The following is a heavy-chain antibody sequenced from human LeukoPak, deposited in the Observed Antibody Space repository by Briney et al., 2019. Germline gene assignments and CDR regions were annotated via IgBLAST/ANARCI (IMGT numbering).Heavy chain of an antibody. CDR3: AKDGQWLVLVGFYFDY. CDR2: ISGSGGST. D-gene: IGHD6-19*01. Sequence: GGTLRLSCAASGFTFSSYAMSWVRQAPGKGLEWVSAISGSGGSTYYADSVKGRFTISRDNSKNTLYLQMNSLRAEDTAVYYCAKDGQWLVLVGFYFDYWGQGTLVTVSS. V-gene: IGHV3-23*01. J-gene: IGHJ4*02. CDR1: GFTFSSYA.